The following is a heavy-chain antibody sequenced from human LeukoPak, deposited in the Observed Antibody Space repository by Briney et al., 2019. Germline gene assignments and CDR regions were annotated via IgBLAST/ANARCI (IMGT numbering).Heavy chain of an antibody. V-gene: IGHV3-48*02. CDR3: ARGHKGSGELKYFYGMDV. D-gene: IGHD3-10*01. Sequence: GGSLRLSCAASGFTFSTYSMNWVRQAPGKGLEWVSYISSSRIIHYAESVKGRFTISRDNAKNSLHVQMNSLRDEDTAVYYCARGHKGSGELKYFYGMDVWGQGTTVTVSS. CDR1: GFTFSTYS. J-gene: IGHJ6*02. CDR2: ISSSRII.